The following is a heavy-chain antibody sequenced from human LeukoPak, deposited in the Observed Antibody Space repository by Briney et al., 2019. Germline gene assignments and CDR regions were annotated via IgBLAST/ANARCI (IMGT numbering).Heavy chain of an antibody. CDR1: GGSINSYY. V-gene: IGHV4-59*01. J-gene: IGHJ4*02. CDR2: IHYSGST. Sequence: PSETLSLTCTVSGGSINSYYWSWIRQSPGKGLEWIGYIHYSGSTNYNPSLKSRVTISVDTSKNQFSLKLSSVTAADTAVYYCARVRDRSGYFYDFDYWGQGTLVTVSS. CDR3: ARVRDRSGYFYDFDY. D-gene: IGHD3-22*01.